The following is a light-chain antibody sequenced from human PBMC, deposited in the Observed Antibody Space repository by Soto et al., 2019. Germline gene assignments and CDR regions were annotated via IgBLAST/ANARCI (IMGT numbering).Light chain of an antibody. J-gene: IGKJ4*01. V-gene: IGKV3-11*01. CDR1: QSVSSY. Sequence: EIVLTQSPATLSLSPGERATLSCRASQSVSSYLAWYQQKPGQAPRLLIYDASNRATGISARFSGSWSGTDFTLTISSLEPEDFAVYYCQQHSNWPPLTFGGGTKVEIK. CDR2: DAS. CDR3: QQHSNWPPLT.